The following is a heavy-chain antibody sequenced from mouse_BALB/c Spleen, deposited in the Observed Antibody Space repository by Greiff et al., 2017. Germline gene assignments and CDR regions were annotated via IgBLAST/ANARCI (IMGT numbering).Heavy chain of an antibody. D-gene: IGHD1-1*01. Sequence: EVKLMESGPGLVKPSQSLSLTCTVTGYSITSDYAWNWIRQFPGNKLEWMGYISYSGSTSYNPSLKSRISITRDTSKNQFFLQLNSVTTEDTATYYCARGDYGSSYYYAMVYWGQGTSVTVSS. V-gene: IGHV3-2*02. J-gene: IGHJ4*01. CDR3: ARGDYGSSYYYAMVY. CDR2: ISYSGST. CDR1: GYSITSDYA.